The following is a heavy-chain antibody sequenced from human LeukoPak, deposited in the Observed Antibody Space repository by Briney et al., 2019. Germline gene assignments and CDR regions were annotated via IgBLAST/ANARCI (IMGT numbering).Heavy chain of an antibody. CDR2: IIPTFGTA. V-gene: IGHV1-69*13. D-gene: IGHD3-10*01. CDR1: GGTFSSYA. Sequence: PSASVKVSCKASGGTFSSYAISWVRQAPGQGLEWMGGIIPTFGTANYAQKFQGRVTITADESTSTAYMELSSLRSEDTAVYYCARDPPNYYGSGSYFNDNYWGQGTLVTVSS. CDR3: ARDPPNYYGSGSYFNDNY. J-gene: IGHJ4*02.